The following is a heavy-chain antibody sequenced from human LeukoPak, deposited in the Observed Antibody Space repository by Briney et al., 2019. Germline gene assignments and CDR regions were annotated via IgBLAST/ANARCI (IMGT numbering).Heavy chain of an antibody. J-gene: IGHJ4*02. CDR2: IYTSGST. CDR3: ASGYYYDSSGYYSFDY. CDR1: GGSISSGSYY. D-gene: IGHD3-22*01. Sequence: PSQTLSLTRTVSGGSISSGSYYWSWIRQPAGKGLEWIGRIYTSGSTNYNPSLKSRVPISVDTSKNQFSLKLSSVTAADTAVYYCASGYYYDSSGYYSFDYWGQGTLVTVSS. V-gene: IGHV4-61*02.